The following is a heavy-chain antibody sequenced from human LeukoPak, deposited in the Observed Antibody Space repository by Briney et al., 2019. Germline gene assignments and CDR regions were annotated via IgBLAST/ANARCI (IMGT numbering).Heavy chain of an antibody. D-gene: IGHD6-13*01. J-gene: IGHJ4*02. CDR1: GFTFSGFA. V-gene: IGHV3-23*01. Sequence: GGSLRLSCAASGFTFSGFAMSWVRRTPGKGLEWVSGISGTGDNKHYADSVKGRFTISRDNSKNTLYLQMNSLRAEDTAVYYCARVPGGAATGTGFDYWGQGTLVTVSS. CDR3: ARVPGGAATGTGFDY. CDR2: ISGTGDNK.